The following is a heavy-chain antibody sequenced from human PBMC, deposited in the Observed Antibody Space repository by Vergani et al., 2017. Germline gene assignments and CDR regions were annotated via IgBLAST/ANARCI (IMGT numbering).Heavy chain of an antibody. D-gene: IGHD5-24*01. CDR2: IKNTGDST. Sequence: EVQLLQSEGAVVQPGGSLRLSCVASGFTFRSPAMSWVRQGHGRGLEWVSSIKNTGDSTHYADSVKGRFTISRDSSKNTLYLQMNSLRVEDTAVYYCGRGNDNYNWGQGTLVTVSS. CDR3: GRGNDNYN. J-gene: IGHJ4*02. CDR1: GFTFRSPA. V-gene: IGHV3-23*01.